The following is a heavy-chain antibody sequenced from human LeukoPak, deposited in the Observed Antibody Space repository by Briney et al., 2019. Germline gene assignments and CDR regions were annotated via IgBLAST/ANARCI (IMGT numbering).Heavy chain of an antibody. Sequence: PSETLSLTCTVSGGSISSYYWSWIRQPPGKGLEWIGYIYYSGSTNYNPSLKSRVTISVDTSKNQFSLKLSSVTAADTAVYYCAREGFYYDSSGYPGLDYWGQGTLVTVSS. J-gene: IGHJ4*02. V-gene: IGHV4-59*12. CDR3: AREGFYYDSSGYPGLDY. D-gene: IGHD3-22*01. CDR1: GGSISSYY. CDR2: IYYSGST.